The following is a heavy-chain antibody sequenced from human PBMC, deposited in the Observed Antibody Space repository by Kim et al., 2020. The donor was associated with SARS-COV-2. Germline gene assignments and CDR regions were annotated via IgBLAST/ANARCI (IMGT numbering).Heavy chain of an antibody. Sequence: GGSLRLPCAASGFTFSSYAMHWVRQAPGKGLEWVAVISYDGSNKYYADSVKGRFTISRDNSKNTLYLQMNSLRAEDTAVYYCARDNPVLRYFDWHSTHISYYFDYWGQGTLVTVSS. CDR1: GFTFSSYA. CDR3: ARDNPVLRYFDWHSTHISYYFDY. CDR2: ISYDGSNK. J-gene: IGHJ4*02. V-gene: IGHV3-30*04. D-gene: IGHD3-9*01.